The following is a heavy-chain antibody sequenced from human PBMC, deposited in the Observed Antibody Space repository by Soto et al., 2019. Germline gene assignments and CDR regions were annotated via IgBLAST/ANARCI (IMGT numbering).Heavy chain of an antibody. V-gene: IGHV3-23*01. CDR3: AIRMYSTRGYDLDY. J-gene: IGHJ4*02. CDR1: GFTVSSYA. CDR2: ISAST. D-gene: IGHD2-2*01. Sequence: EMQLLESGGGLVQAGGSLRLSCAASGFTVSSYALNWVRQAPGKGLEWGSGISASTYYADSVKGRFTISRDTSKNTLYLQMNSLRAEDTAIYFCAIRMYSTRGYDLDYWGQGTLVTVSS.